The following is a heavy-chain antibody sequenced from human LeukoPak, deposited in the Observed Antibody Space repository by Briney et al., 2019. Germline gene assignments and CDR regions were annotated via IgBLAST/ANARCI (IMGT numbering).Heavy chain of an antibody. J-gene: IGHJ5*02. D-gene: IGHD3-10*01. CDR1: GGSFSGYY. CDR2: IYYSGST. V-gene: IGHV4-59*06. Sequence: SETLSLTCAVYGGSFSGYYWSWIRQPPGKGLEWIGYIYYSGSTYYNPSLKSRVTISVDTSKNQFSLKLSSVTAADTAVYYCAGNELLWFGELLQGGWFDPWGQGTLVTVSS. CDR3: AGNELLWFGELLQGGWFDP.